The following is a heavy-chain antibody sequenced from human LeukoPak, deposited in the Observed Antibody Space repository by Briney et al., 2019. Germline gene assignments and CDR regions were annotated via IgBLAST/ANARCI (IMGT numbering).Heavy chain of an antibody. CDR2: FDPEDGET. V-gene: IGHV1-24*01. CDR1: GYTLTELS. CDR3: ATDYYDSSGLMDY. J-gene: IGHJ4*02. D-gene: IGHD3-22*01. Sequence: ASVKVSCKVSGYTLTELSMHWVRQAPGKGLEWMGGFDPEDGETIYAQKFQGRATMTEDTSTDTAYMELSSLRSEDTAVYYCATDYYDSSGLMDYWGQGTLVTVSS.